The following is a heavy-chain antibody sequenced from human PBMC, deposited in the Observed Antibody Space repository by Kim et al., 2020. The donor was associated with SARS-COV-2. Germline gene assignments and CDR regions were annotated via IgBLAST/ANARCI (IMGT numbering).Heavy chain of an antibody. J-gene: IGHJ6*02. CDR1: GGTFSSYA. D-gene: IGHD4-17*01. CDR3: ARDPTKYGDYDYYYYGMDV. V-gene: IGHV1-69*13. CDR2: IIPIFGTA. Sequence: SVKVSCKASGGTFSSYAISWVRQAPGQGLEWMGGIIPIFGTANYAQKFQGRVTITADESTSTAYMELSSLRSEDTAVYYCARDPTKYGDYDYYYYGMDVWGQGTTVTVSS.